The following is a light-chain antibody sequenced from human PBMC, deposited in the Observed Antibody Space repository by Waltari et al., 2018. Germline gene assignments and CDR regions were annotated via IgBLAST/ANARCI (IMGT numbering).Light chain of an antibody. CDR2: AAS. CDR3: QQLNSYPIT. Sequence: IQLTQSPSSLSASVGDRVAITCRASQGISSNLAWYQQKPGKAPKLLISAASTLQSGVPLRFSGSGSGTDFTLTISSLQPEDFATYYCQQLNSYPITFGQGTRLEIK. CDR1: QGISSN. V-gene: IGKV1-9*01. J-gene: IGKJ5*01.